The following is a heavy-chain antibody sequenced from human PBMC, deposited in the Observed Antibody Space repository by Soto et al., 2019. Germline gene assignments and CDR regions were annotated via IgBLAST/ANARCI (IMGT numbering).Heavy chain of an antibody. V-gene: IGHV3-23*01. D-gene: IGHD3-10*01. CDR1: GFTFSSSA. Sequence: GGSLRLSCAASGFTFSSSAMNFGRHPPGKGLERVSDISGSGGNTHYADSVKGRFTISRDNSKNTLHLQMNSLRAEDTAVYYCAKVSQDLVRGVMSRPYYFYYYMDVWGKGTTVTVSS. CDR3: AKVSQDLVRGVMSRPYYFYYYMDV. CDR2: ISGSGGNT. J-gene: IGHJ6*03.